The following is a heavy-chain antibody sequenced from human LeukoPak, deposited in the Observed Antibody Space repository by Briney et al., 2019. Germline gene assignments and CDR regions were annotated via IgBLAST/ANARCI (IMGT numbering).Heavy chain of an antibody. V-gene: IGHV4-4*02. J-gene: IGHJ6*02. Sequence: TSETLSLTCAVSGASISSTNWWSWVRQPPGKGLEWIGEIYHRGSTNYNPSLKSRVTISVDKSKNQFSLKLSSVTAADTAVYYCARGYDILTGPHEGIGMDVWGQGTTVTVSS. CDR2: IYHRGST. CDR1: GASISSTNW. CDR3: ARGYDILTGPHEGIGMDV. D-gene: IGHD3-9*01.